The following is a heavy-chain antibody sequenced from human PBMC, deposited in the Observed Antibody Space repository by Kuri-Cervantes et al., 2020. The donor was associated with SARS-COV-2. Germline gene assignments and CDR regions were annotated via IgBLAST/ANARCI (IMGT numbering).Heavy chain of an antibody. J-gene: IGHJ4*02. CDR2: ISSSSSYT. Sequence: GESLKISCAASGFTFSDYYVSWIRQAPGEGLEWVSYISSSSSYTNYADSVKGRFTISRDNAKKSVYLQMNSLEADDTAVYYCARRGSSWYYVDFWGQGSLVTVSS. V-gene: IGHV3-11*06. CDR1: GFTFSDYY. CDR3: ARRGSSWYYVDF. D-gene: IGHD6-13*01.